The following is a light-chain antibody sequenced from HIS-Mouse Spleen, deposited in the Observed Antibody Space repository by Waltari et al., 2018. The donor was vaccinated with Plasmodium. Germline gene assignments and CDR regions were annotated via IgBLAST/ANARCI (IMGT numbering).Light chain of an antibody. J-gene: IGLJ3*02. CDR1: STDVGGYNY. Sequence: QSALTQPASVSGSPGQSITISCPGTSTDVGGYNYVSWYQQHPGKAPKLMIYEVSNRPSGFSNRFSGSKSGNTASLTISGLQAEDEADYYCSSYTSSSTWVFGGGTKLTVL. CDR2: EVS. CDR3: SSYTSSSTWV. V-gene: IGLV2-14*01.